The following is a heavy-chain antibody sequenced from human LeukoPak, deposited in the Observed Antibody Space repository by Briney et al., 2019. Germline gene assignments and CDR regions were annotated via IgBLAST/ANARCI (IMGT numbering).Heavy chain of an antibody. CDR3: ARKVGATYYYYYYYMDV. V-gene: IGHV4-34*01. J-gene: IGHJ6*03. CDR1: GVTFSAYY. D-gene: IGHD1-26*01. Sequence: SETLSLTCAVYGVTFSAYYWSWIRPPPGKGLEWIGEINYSVSTNYNTSRKRRFTTSVDTSKNQFSLKLSSVTAADTAVYYCARKVGATYYYYYYYMDVWGKGTTVTVSS. CDR2: INYSVST.